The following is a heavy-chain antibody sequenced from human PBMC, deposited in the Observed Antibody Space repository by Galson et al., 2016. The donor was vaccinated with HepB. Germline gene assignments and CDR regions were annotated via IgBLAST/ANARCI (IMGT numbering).Heavy chain of an antibody. CDR1: GGSISSSSYY. V-gene: IGHV4-39*01. J-gene: IGHJ6*02. D-gene: IGHD3-10*01. Sequence: SETLSLTCTVSGGSISSSSYYWGCIRQPPGKGLEWIGSIYYSGSTYYNTSLKSRVTISVDTSKNQFSLKLSSVTAADTAVYYCAGHLRGGYGMDVWGQGTTVTVSS. CDR3: AGHLRGGYGMDV. CDR2: IYYSGST.